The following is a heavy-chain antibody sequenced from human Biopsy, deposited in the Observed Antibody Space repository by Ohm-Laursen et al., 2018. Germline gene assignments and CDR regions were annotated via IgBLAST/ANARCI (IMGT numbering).Heavy chain of an antibody. Sequence: GTLSLTCPVNGESSSGYFWNWIRQPPGKGLEWIGEINQSGSTKYNPSLKRRATLSEDSSNSQFSLRLTSVTAADTAIYYCARGSGYFKLDVWGQGTTVTVSS. J-gene: IGHJ6*02. CDR2: INQSGST. CDR3: ARGSGYFKLDV. V-gene: IGHV4-34*01. D-gene: IGHD5-12*01. CDR1: GESSSGYF.